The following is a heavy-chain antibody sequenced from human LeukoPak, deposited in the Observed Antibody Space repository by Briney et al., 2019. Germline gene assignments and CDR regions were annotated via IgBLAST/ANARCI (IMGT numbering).Heavy chain of an antibody. D-gene: IGHD5-24*01. CDR1: GGSISSSSYY. Sequence: SETLSLTCTVSGGSISSSSYYWGWIRQPPGKGLEWIGSIYYSGSTYYNPSLKSRVTISVDTSKNQFSLKLSSVTAADTAVYYCARDLTRGRWLQALDVWGKGTTVTVSS. J-gene: IGHJ6*04. CDR3: ARDLTRGRWLQALDV. CDR2: IYYSGST. V-gene: IGHV4-39*07.